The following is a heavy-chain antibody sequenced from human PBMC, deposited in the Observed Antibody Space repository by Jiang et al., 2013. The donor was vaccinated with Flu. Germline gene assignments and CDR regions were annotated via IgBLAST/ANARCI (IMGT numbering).Heavy chain of an antibody. Sequence: LLKPSETLSLTCTVSGYSISSGYYWGWIRQPPGKGLEWIGSIYHSGSTYYNPSLKSRVTISVDTSKNQFSLKLSSVTAADTAVYYCARTVFMSIYWYFDLWGRGTLVTVSS. CDR3: ARTVFMSIYWYFDL. CDR1: GYSISSGYY. V-gene: IGHV4-38-2*02. D-gene: IGHD6-6*01. CDR2: IYHSGST. J-gene: IGHJ2*01.